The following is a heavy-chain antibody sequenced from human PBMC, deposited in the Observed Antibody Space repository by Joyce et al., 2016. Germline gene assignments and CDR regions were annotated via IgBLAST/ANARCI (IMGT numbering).Heavy chain of an antibody. CDR3: ARLSADSPVTPFKF. V-gene: IGHV5-51*03. CDR1: GYSFTSYW. CDR2: IYPGNSDT. J-gene: IGHJ4*02. D-gene: IGHD4-17*01. Sequence: EVQLVQSGAEVKKPGESLRISCKGSGYSFTSYWIGWVRHMPGKGLEWRGIIYPGNSDTRYSPSFEGQVTSSADKSIRTADLQWSSLRASDSAMYYCARLSADSPVTPFKFWGQGTLVTVSS.